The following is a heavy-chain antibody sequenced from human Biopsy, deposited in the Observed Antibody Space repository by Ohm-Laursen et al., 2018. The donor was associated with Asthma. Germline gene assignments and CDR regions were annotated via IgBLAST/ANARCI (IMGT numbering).Heavy chain of an antibody. CDR3: ARAVDYSHYYGIDV. J-gene: IGHJ6*02. V-gene: IGHV1-18*01. CDR2: ISVYNGNT. D-gene: IGHD3-10*01. Sequence: GVSVKVSCKTSGYTFNSAGITWVRQAPGQGLEWMGWISVYNGNTKVAQKLQDRVTMITDTSTSTAYMELRSLRSGDTAVYFCARAVDYSHYYGIDVWGQGTTVTVS. CDR1: GYTFNSAG.